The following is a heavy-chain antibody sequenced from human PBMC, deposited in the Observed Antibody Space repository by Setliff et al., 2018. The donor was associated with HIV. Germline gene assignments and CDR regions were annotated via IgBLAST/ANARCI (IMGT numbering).Heavy chain of an antibody. CDR2: IYPGDSDT. CDR3: ARQTSRYITLSPPDY. J-gene: IGHJ4*02. CDR1: GYGFSNYW. V-gene: IGHV5-51*01. Sequence: AGESLTISCKGSGYGFSNYWLAWVRQTPGKGLEWMGIIYPGDSDTRYSPSFQGQVTFSADKSINTAYLQWGSLKASDTGIYFCARQTSRYITLSPPDYWGQGTLVTAPQ. D-gene: IGHD3-9*01.